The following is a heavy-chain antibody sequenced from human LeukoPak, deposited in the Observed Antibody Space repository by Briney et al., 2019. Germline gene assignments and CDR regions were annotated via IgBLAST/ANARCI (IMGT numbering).Heavy chain of an antibody. CDR2: FSYDGNNN. CDR1: GFTFITYA. Sequence: PGGSLRLSCVASGFTFITYAMHWVRQAPGKGLEWVAVFSYDGNNNYYADSVKGRFTISRDTSKNTLYLQMNSLRAEDTAVYYCARDHFSGRHQGVFDYWGQGTLVTVSS. D-gene: IGHD1-26*01. J-gene: IGHJ4*02. V-gene: IGHV3-30-3*01. CDR3: ARDHFSGRHQGVFDY.